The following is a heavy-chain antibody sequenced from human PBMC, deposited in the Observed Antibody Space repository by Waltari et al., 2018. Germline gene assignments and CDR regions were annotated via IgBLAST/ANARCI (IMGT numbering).Heavy chain of an antibody. J-gene: IGHJ3*02. V-gene: IGHV3-23*01. Sequence: EVQLLESGGGLVQPGGSLRLSCAASGFTFSSYAMSWVRQAPGKGLEWVSALCGSGGSTYYADAVKGRFTISRDNSKNTLYLQMNSLRAEDTAVYYCARGYGSGGAFDIWGQGTMVTVSS. D-gene: IGHD3-10*01. CDR1: GFTFSSYA. CDR2: LCGSGGST. CDR3: ARGYGSGGAFDI.